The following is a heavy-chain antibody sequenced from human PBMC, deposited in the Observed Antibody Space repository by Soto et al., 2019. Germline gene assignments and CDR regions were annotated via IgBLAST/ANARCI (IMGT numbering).Heavy chain of an antibody. V-gene: IGHV2-5*01. CDR1: GFSLNTRAVG. D-gene: IGHD2-15*01. J-gene: IGHJ3*02. CDR3: AHRHDLGGFDI. CDR2: INWNDDE. Sequence: QFTLKESGPTLVKPTQNLTLTCTFSGFSLNTRAVGVGWIRQAPGKALEWLALINWNDDERYSPSLKDRLTITKDTSKNHVVLTMTNIGPVDTATYYCAHRHDLGGFDIWGQGTAVTVSS.